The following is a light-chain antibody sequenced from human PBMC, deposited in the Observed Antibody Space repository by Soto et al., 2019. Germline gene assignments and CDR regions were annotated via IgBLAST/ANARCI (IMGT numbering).Light chain of an antibody. CDR2: EVI. V-gene: IGLV2-14*01. Sequence: QSALTQPASVSGSPGQSIAISCTGTSSDVGGYNYVSWYQQHPGKAPKLMIYEVINRPSGVSSRFSGSKSGNTASLTISGLQAEDEADYYCSSYTGSSVYVFGTGTKVTVL. CDR3: SSYTGSSVYV. CDR1: SSDVGGYNY. J-gene: IGLJ1*01.